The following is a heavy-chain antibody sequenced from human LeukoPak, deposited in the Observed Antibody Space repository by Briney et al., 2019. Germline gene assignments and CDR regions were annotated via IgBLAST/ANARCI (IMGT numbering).Heavy chain of an antibody. Sequence: PSRTLSLTCTVSGGSITTSNYYWSWIGQHPGKGLEWTGYIYYSGSTDYNPSLKSRLTISADTSKSQFSLRLTSVTSADTAIYYCATGRKYCSGGGCYANWFDPWGQGTLVTVSS. J-gene: IGHJ5*02. D-gene: IGHD2-15*01. CDR3: ATGRKYCSGGGCYANWFDP. CDR1: GGSITTSNYY. CDR2: IYYSGST. V-gene: IGHV4-31*03.